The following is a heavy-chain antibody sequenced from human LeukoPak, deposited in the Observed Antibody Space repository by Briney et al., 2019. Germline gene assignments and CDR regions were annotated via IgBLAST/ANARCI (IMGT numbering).Heavy chain of an antibody. J-gene: IGHJ4*02. CDR2: INHSGST. CDR3: ARVAGAGIGY. CDR1: GGSISSYY. D-gene: IGHD1-26*01. V-gene: IGHV4-34*01. Sequence: SETLSLTCTVSGGSISSYYWSWIRQPPGKGLEWIGEINHSGSTNYNPSLKSRVTISVDTSKDQFSLKLSSVTAADTAVYYCARVAGAGIGYWGQGTLVTVSS.